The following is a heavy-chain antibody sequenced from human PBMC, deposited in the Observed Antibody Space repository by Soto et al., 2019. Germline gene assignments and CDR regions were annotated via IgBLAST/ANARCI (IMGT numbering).Heavy chain of an antibody. V-gene: IGHV1-8*01. D-gene: IGHD6-13*01. CDR2: MNPNSGNT. CDR3: ARDRIAAYYMDV. CDR1: GYTFTSYD. Sequence: GASVKVSCKASGYTFTSYDINWVLQATGQGLEWMGWMNPNSGNTGYAQKFQGRVTMTRNTSISTAYMELSSLRSEDTAVYYCARDRIAAYYMDVWGKGTTVTVSS. J-gene: IGHJ6*03.